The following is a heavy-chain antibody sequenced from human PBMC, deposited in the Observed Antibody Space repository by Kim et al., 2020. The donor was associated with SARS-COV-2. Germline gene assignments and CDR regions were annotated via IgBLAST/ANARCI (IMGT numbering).Heavy chain of an antibody. Sequence: GGSLRLSCAASGFTFSSYGMHWVRQAPGKGLEWVAVIWYDGSNKYYADSVKGRFTISRDNSKNTLYLQMNSLRAEDTAVYYCARDQSYYDFWSVYLPAATPYYYYVMDDWGQGTTVPVSS. CDR2: IWYDGSNK. V-gene: IGHV3-33*01. CDR1: GFTFSSYG. D-gene: IGHD3-3*01. J-gene: IGHJ6*02. CDR3: ARDQSYYDFWSVYLPAATPYYYYVMDD.